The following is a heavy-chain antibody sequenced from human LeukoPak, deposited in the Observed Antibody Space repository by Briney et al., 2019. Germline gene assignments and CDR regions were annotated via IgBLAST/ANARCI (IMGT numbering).Heavy chain of an antibody. CDR1: GFTFSNYW. CDR2: IKQDGSEK. J-gene: IGHJ4*02. Sequence: GGSLRLSCAASGFTFSNYWMSWVRQAPGKGLEWVANIKQDGSEKYYVDSVKGRFTISRDNAKNSLYLQMNSLRAEDTAVYYCARDQLGPFDYWGQGTLVTVSS. D-gene: IGHD1-1*01. V-gene: IGHV3-7*04. CDR3: ARDQLGPFDY.